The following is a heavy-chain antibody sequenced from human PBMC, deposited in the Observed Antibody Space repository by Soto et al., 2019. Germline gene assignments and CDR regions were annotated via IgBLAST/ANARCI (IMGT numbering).Heavy chain of an antibody. D-gene: IGHD5-18*01. CDR2: IDYTGNT. J-gene: IGHJ4*02. V-gene: IGHV4-39*01. CDR3: ARINKGYGTDS. CDR1: GGSISSSNYY. Sequence: PSETLSLTCTVSGGSISSSNYYWGCIRQPPGKGLEWIASIDYTGNTFYNPSLTSRVTISVDTSKNQFSLKVTSVTAADTAVYYCARINKGYGTDSWGQGTLVTVSS.